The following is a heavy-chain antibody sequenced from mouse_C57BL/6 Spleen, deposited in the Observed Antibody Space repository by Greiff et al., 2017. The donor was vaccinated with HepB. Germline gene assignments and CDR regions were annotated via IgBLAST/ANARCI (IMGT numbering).Heavy chain of an antibody. D-gene: IGHD1-1*01. CDR3: TRDPSYYYVSSYYFDY. J-gene: IGHJ2*01. CDR2: ISSGGDYI. CDR1: GFTFSSYA. Sequence: EVKLMESGEGLVKPGGSLKLSCAASGFTFSSYAMSWVRQTPEKRLEWVAYISSGGDYIYYADTVKGRFTISRDNARNTLYLQMSSLKSEDTAMYYCTRDPSYYYVSSYYFDYWGQGTTLTVSS. V-gene: IGHV5-9-1*02.